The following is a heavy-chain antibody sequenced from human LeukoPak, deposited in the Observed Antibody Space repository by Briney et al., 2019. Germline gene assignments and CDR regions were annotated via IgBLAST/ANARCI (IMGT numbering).Heavy chain of an antibody. CDR1: GGSISSYY. J-gene: IGHJ4*02. V-gene: IGHV4-59*08. D-gene: IGHD2-15*01. Sequence: SETLSLTCTVSGGSISSYYWSWIRQPPGKGLEWIGYIYYSGNTDSNPSLKSRVTISVDTSKNQFSLKLSSVTAADTAVYYCARTYCSGGSCHFDYWGQGTQVTVSS. CDR3: ARTYCSGGSCHFDY. CDR2: IYYSGNT.